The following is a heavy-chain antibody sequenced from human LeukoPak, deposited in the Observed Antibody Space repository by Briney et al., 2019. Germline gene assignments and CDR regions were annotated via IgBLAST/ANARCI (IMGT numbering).Heavy chain of an antibody. J-gene: IGHJ4*02. CDR3: ARLTIYDDTDY. D-gene: IGHD3-3*01. CDR1: QLIFSKYG. V-gene: IGHV3-48*03. Sequence: PGGSLRLSCTGSQLIFSKYGLNWVRQSPGKGQEWISSITRSGSNIDYADSVRGRFTISRDNAKNSLFLHMNSLRVEDTAVYYCARLTIYDDTDYWGQGTLVTVSS. CDR2: ITRSGSNI.